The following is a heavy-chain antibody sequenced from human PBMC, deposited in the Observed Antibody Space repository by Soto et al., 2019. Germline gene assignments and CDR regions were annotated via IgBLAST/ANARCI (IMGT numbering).Heavy chain of an antibody. D-gene: IGHD3-16*01. CDR2: INPSGGST. CDR1: GYTFTSYY. CDR3: ARDQSYVWGTLLRGNWFDP. J-gene: IGHJ5*02. Sequence: GASVKVSCKASGYTFTSYYMHWVRQAPGQGLEWMGIINPSGGSTSYAQKFQGRVTMTRDTSTSTVYMELSSLRSEDTAVYYCARDQSYVWGTLLRGNWFDPWGQGTLVTVSS. V-gene: IGHV1-46*01.